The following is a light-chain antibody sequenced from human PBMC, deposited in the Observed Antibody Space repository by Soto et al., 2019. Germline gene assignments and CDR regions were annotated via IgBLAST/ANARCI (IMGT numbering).Light chain of an antibody. CDR1: ENIFKF. V-gene: IGKV1-5*01. CDR3: QLHRSHSIT. J-gene: IGKJ4*01. Sequence: DILLIQSPATLSASVGDRITITCRASENIFKFLAWYQQRSGSAPNLLIYAASDLERGVPSRFSGSGSGTEFTLTIDNLQPHDSATYFCQLHRSHSITFGGGPQVDVK. CDR2: AAS.